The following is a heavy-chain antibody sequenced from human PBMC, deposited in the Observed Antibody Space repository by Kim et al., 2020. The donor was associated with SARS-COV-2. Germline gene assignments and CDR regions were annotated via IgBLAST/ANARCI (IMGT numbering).Heavy chain of an antibody. CDR3: ARDFKQLELGYCSSTSCQNWLNWFDP. CDR1: GGSISSYY. Sequence: SETLSLTCTVSGGSISSYYWSWIRQPAGKGLEWIGRIYTSGSTNYNPSLKSRVTMSVDTSKNQFSLKLSSVTAADTAVYYCARDFKQLELGYCSSTSCQNWLNWFDPWGQGTLVTVSS. V-gene: IGHV4-4*07. CDR2: IYTSGST. D-gene: IGHD2-2*01. J-gene: IGHJ5*02.